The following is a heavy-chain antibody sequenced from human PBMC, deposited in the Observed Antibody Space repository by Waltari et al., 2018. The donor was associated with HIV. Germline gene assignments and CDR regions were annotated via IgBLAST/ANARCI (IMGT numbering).Heavy chain of an antibody. CDR3: ARDLSYYYGMDV. J-gene: IGHJ6*02. CDR1: GFSFSSYS. V-gene: IGHV3-21*01. CDR2: ISGPSDYI. Sequence: EVRLVESGGGLVKPGGSLRLSCVVSGFSFSSYSMKWVRQAPGDGLEWVSSISGPSDYIDYVDSVKGRFTVSRDNAKNSLYLQMNSLRAEDSAIYYCARDLSYYYGMDVWGPGTTVIVSS.